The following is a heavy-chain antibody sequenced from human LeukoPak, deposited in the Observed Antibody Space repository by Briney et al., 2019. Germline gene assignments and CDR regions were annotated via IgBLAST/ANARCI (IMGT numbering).Heavy chain of an antibody. J-gene: IGHJ4*02. CDR3: ARGVLVGATGHHFAY. CDR1: GASVSSDNYY. CDR2: VRSSGST. D-gene: IGHD2-8*02. V-gene: IGHV4-61*01. Sequence: SSETLSLICTVSGASVSSDNYYWSWIRQPPGEGLEWIGYVRSSGSTNYNPSLKSRVAILVDTPKNQFTLNLSSVTAADTAVYYCARGVLVGATGHHFAYWGQGALVTVSS.